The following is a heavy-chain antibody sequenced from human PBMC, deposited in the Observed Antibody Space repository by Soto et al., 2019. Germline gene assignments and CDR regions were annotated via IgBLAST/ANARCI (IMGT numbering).Heavy chain of an antibody. Sequence: GSLRLSCAASGFTVSSNYMSWVRQAPGKGLEWVSVIYSGGSTYYADSVKGRFTISRDNSKNTLYLQMNSLRAEDTAVYYCARDVGSGWDYYYYGMDVWGQGTTVTVSS. V-gene: IGHV3-53*01. J-gene: IGHJ6*02. CDR3: ARDVGSGWDYYYYGMDV. CDR2: IYSGGST. CDR1: GFTVSSNY. D-gene: IGHD6-19*01.